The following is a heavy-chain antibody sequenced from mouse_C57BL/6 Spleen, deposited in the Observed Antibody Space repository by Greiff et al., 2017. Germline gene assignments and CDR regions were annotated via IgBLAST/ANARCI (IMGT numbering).Heavy chain of an antibody. V-gene: IGHV14-4*01. J-gene: IGHJ4*01. CDR3: TKYYYGSSSYYAMDY. CDR1: GFNIKDDY. Sequence: VQLRQSGAELVRPGASVKLSCTASGFNIKDDYMHWVKQRPEQGLEWIGWIDPENGDTEYASKFQGKSTITADTSSNTAYLQLSSLTSEDTAVYYCTKYYYGSSSYYAMDYWGQGTSVTVSS. CDR2: IDPENGDT. D-gene: IGHD1-1*01.